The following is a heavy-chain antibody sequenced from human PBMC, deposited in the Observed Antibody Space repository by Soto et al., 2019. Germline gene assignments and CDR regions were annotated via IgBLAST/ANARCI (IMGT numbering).Heavy chain of an antibody. CDR2: IDPSDSYT. CDR1: GYSFTRYW. CDR3: ASSPRGYCSSTSCRELGNYYGMDV. Sequence: PGESLKIPCTGSGYSFTRYWIRWVRQMPGKGLEWMGRIDPSDSYTNYSPSFQGHVTISADKSISTAYLQWSSLKASDTAMYYCASSPRGYCSSTSCRELGNYYGMDVWGQGTTVTVSS. V-gene: IGHV5-10-1*01. J-gene: IGHJ6*02. D-gene: IGHD2-2*01.